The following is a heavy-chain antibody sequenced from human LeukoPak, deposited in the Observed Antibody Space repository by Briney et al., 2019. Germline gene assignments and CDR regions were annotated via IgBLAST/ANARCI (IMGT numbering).Heavy chain of an antibody. V-gene: IGHV3-30*04. CDR1: GFTISGDA. J-gene: IGHJ3*01. CDR2: ISFDGTNK. CDR3: ARETHDALDL. Sequence: GGSLRLSCTASGFTISGDAMHWVRQAPGKGLQWVADISFDGTNKNYADSVKGRFTIPRDNSKNTLFLQMNSLTTDDTALFYCARETHDALDLWGPGTLVTVSS.